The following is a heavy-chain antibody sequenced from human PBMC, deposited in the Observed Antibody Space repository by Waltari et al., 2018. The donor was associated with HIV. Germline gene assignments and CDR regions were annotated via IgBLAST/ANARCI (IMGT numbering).Heavy chain of an antibody. CDR1: GGSIRSSSYY. Sequence: QLQLQESGPGLVKPSETLSLTCTVSGGSIRSSSYYWGWIRQPPGKGLEWIGSIYYSGSTYYNPSLKSRVTISVDTSKNQFSLKLSSVTAADTAVYYCASQGADYDSSGYYDEYFQHWGQGTLVTVSS. J-gene: IGHJ1*01. CDR2: IYYSGST. CDR3: ASQGADYDSSGYYDEYFQH. V-gene: IGHV4-39*01. D-gene: IGHD3-22*01.